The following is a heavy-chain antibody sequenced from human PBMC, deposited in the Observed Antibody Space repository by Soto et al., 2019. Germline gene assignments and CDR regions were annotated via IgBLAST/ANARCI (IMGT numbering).Heavy chain of an antibody. V-gene: IGHV1-18*01. CDR2: INTYNGNS. CDR3: ARDCTGGSCFCIY. CDR1: GYTLTNYA. Sequence: QVQLVQSAAEVKKPGASVKVSCKASGYTLTNYAISWVRQAPGQGPEWMGWINTYNGNSNYAQKFQGRVTMTTDTSTNTAYMELRSLTSDDTAVYSCARDCTGGSCFCIYWGQGTLVTVSS. J-gene: IGHJ4*02. D-gene: IGHD2-15*01.